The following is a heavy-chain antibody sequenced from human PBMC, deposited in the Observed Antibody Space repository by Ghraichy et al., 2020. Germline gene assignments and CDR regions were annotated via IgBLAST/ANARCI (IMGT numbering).Heavy chain of an antibody. Sequence: GGSLRLSCAASGFTFSSYWMHWVRQAPGKGLVWVSRINSDGSSTSYADSVKGRFTISRDNAKNTLYLQMNSLRAEDTAVYYCARDIEGYYGDYGPRSYYGMDVWGQGTTVTVSS. V-gene: IGHV3-74*01. J-gene: IGHJ6*02. D-gene: IGHD4-17*01. CDR2: INSDGSST. CDR1: GFTFSSYW. CDR3: ARDIEGYYGDYGPRSYYGMDV.